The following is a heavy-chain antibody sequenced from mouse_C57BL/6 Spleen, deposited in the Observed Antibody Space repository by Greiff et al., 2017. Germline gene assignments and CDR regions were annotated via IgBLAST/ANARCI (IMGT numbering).Heavy chain of an antibody. V-gene: IGHV5-17*01. J-gene: IGHJ4*01. D-gene: IGHD1-1*01. CDR1: GFTFSDYG. CDR2: ISSGSSTT. CDR3: ARPLGSSHDCYAVDC. Sequence: EVHLVESGGGLVKPGGSLKLSCAASGFTFSDYGMHWVRQAPEKGLEWVAYISSGSSTTYYADTVKGRFTITRDNDKNTLFLEMTSLRSEDTAVYYCARPLGSSHDCYAVDCWGQGTSVTVSS.